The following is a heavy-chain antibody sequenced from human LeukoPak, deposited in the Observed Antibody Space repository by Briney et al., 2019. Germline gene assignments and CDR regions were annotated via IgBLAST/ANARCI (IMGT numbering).Heavy chain of an antibody. J-gene: IGHJ4*02. CDR3: ARGTLDEGFDY. D-gene: IGHD1-1*01. CDR2: ISYDGSNK. Sequence: PGGSLRLSCAASGFTFSSYGMHWVRQAPGKGLEWVAVISYDGSNKYYADSVKGRFTISRDNSKNTLYLQMNSLRAEDTAVYYCARGTLDEGFDYWGQGTLVTVSS. CDR1: GFTFSSYG. V-gene: IGHV3-30*19.